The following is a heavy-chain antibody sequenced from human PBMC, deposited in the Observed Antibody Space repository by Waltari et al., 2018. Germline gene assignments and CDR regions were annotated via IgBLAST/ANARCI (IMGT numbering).Heavy chain of an antibody. Sequence: ELKLEESGGVVVQPGGSLSLSCAASGFTFHEFAMHWVRQAPGKGLEWVSLLSWDGITTYYGDSVKGRFTISRDNSKNALYLQMTSLRPEDTAVYFCVRASGYDYSFDSWGQGTLVAVSS. V-gene: IGHV3-43D*03. D-gene: IGHD3-3*01. CDR1: GFTFHEFA. CDR3: VRASGYDYSFDS. CDR2: LSWDGITT. J-gene: IGHJ4*02.